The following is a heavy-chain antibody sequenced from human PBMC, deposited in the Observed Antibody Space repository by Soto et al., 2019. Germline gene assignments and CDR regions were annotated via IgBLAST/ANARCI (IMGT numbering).Heavy chain of an antibody. V-gene: IGHV4-31*03. CDR1: GGSITSGGYY. CDR2: IYYSGST. Sequence: PSETLSLTCTVSGGSITSGGYYWSWIRQHPGKGLEWIGYIYYSGSTYYNPSLKSRVTISVDTSKNQFSLKLSSVTAADTAVYYCAREGDSSAEFDYWGQGTLVTVS. J-gene: IGHJ4*02. CDR3: AREGDSSAEFDY. D-gene: IGHD6-25*01.